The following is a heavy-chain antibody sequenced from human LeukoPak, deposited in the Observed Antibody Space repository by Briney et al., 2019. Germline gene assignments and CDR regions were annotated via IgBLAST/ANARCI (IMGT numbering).Heavy chain of an antibody. D-gene: IGHD5-18*01. CDR2: IYSGGTT. Sequence: PGGSLRLSCAASGXTVSTNCMTWVRQAPGKGLEWVSTIYSGGTTYYADSVMGRFTISRHNSRNTLYLQMNSLRAEDTAVYYCARVDTVMAYYFDLWGQGTLVTVS. V-gene: IGHV3-53*04. CDR1: GXTVSTNC. J-gene: IGHJ4*02. CDR3: ARVDTVMAYYFDL.